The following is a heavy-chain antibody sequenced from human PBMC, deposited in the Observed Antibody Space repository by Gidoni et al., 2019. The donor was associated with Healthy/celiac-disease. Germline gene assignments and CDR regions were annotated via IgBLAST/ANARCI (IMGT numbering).Heavy chain of an antibody. CDR3: ARDRKGYCSGGSCYSTYYYYYGMDV. D-gene: IGHD2-15*01. CDR2: ISYDGSNK. V-gene: IGHV3-30*03. Sequence: GKGLEWVAVISYDGSNKYYADSVKGRFTITRDNSKNTLYLQMNSLRAEDTAVYYCARDRKGYCSGGSCYSTYYYYYGMDVWGQGTTVTVSS. J-gene: IGHJ6*02.